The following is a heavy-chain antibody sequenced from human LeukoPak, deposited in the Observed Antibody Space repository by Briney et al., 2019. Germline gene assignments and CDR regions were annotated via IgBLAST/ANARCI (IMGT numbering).Heavy chain of an antibody. CDR1: GASISSSNYY. Sequence: SETLSLTCAVSGASISSSNYYWGWVRQSPGKGREWIGNIYSSGNTYYNASLKSRVTMDIDTSKNQFSLKLSSVTAADTAMYYCARVGTILGLVDYWGQGTLVTVSS. V-gene: IGHV4-39*01. D-gene: IGHD3-3*01. CDR3: ARVGTILGLVDY. J-gene: IGHJ4*02. CDR2: IYSSGNT.